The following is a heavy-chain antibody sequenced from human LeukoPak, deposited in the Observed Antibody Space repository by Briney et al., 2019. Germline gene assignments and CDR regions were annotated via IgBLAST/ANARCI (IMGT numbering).Heavy chain of an antibody. CDR3: ARDDNIVGGAFDI. CDR2: ISYDGSNK. V-gene: IGHV3-30-3*01. D-gene: IGHD3-22*01. Sequence: GGSLRLSCAASGFTFSSYAMHWVRQAPGKGLEWVAVISYDGSNKYYADSVKGRFTISRDNSKNTLYLQMNSLRAEDTAVYYCARDDNIVGGAFDIRGQGTMVTVSS. J-gene: IGHJ3*02. CDR1: GFTFSSYA.